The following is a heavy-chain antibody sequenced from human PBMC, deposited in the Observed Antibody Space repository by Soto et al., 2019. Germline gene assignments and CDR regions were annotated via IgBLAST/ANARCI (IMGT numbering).Heavy chain of an antibody. D-gene: IGHD6-6*01. J-gene: IGHJ4*02. CDR3: AKGPEQLVHGVFDS. Sequence: GSLSLSCAASGFTLSSCVMSWVRQAPGKGLEWVSGIDVGGGGTYYADSVKGRFTISRDNSKNTPYLQMNNLRADDTAVYYCAKGPEQLVHGVFDSWGQGTLVTVSS. CDR1: GFTLSSCV. CDR2: IDVGGGGT. V-gene: IGHV3-23*01.